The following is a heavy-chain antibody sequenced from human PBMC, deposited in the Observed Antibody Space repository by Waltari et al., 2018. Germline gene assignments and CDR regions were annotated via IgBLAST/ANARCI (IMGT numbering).Heavy chain of an antibody. Sequence: EVQLVESGGGLVQPGRSLRLSCAASGFTFDDSAMHWVRQAPGKGLEWVSGISWNSGSIGYADSVKGRFTISRDNAKNSLYLQMNSLRAEDMALYYCAKDISRLLVSFLFDYWGQGTLVTVSS. CDR2: ISWNSGSI. V-gene: IGHV3-9*03. CDR1: GFTFDDSA. CDR3: AKDISRLLVSFLFDY. D-gene: IGHD2-8*02. J-gene: IGHJ4*02.